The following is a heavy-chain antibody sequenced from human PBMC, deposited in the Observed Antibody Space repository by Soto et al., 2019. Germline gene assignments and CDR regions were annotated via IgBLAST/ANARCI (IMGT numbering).Heavy chain of an antibody. D-gene: IGHD6-13*01. V-gene: IGHV1-69*05. CDR1: GDTFSNYA. CDR2: IVTIFTLT. Sequence: QVQLVQSGAEVKKPGSSVKVACKVSGDTFSNYAINWVRQAPGQGLEWMGAIVTIFTLTTYEQKFQGTVTITTDESTITDYMEMSTLRSDDTATYYCARAASAVGTFREYAADIWGLGTMVTVSP. J-gene: IGHJ3*02. CDR3: ARAASAVGTFREYAADI.